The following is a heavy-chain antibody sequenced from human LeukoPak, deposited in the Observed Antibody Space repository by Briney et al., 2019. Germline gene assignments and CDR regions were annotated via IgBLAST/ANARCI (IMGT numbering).Heavy chain of an antibody. Sequence: PSETLSLTCAVYGGSFSGYYWGWIRQPPGKGLEWIGSIYYSGSTYYNPSLKSRVTISVDTSKNQFSLKLSSVTAADTAVYYCARGSIAAAGIWEVGLFDPWGQGTLVTVSS. CDR3: ARGSIAAAGIWEVGLFDP. CDR2: IYYSGST. D-gene: IGHD6-13*01. CDR1: GGSFSGYY. V-gene: IGHV4-34*01. J-gene: IGHJ5*02.